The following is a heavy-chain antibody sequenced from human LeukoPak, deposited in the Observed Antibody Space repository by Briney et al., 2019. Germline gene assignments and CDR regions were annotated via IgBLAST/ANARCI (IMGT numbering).Heavy chain of an antibody. CDR2: INHSGST. J-gene: IGHJ1*01. CDR3: AYSSGYQQH. V-gene: IGHV4-34*01. Sequence: PSETLSLTCAVYGGSFSGYYWSWFRQPPGKGLEWIGEINHSGSTDYNPSLKSRVTTSVVTSKNQFSLKLSSVTAADTAVYYCAYSSGYQQHWGQGTLVTVSS. CDR1: GGSFSGYY. D-gene: IGHD3-22*01.